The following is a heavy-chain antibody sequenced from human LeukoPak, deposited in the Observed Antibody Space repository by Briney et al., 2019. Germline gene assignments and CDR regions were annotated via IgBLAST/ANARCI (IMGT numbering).Heavy chain of an antibody. D-gene: IGHD6-13*01. J-gene: IGHJ4*02. CDR1: GDSISSYY. CDR3: ARSFLSNWYYFDN. CDR2: IYTSGST. V-gene: IGHV4-4*07. Sequence: PSETLPLTCTVSGDSISSYYWSWIRQPAGKGLEWIGRIYTSGSTNYNPSLKSRVTMSVDTSKNQFSLKLNSVTAADTAVYYCARSFLSNWYYFDNWGQGTLVTVSS.